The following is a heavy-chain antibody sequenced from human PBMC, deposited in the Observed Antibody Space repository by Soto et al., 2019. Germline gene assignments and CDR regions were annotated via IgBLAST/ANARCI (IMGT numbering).Heavy chain of an antibody. V-gene: IGHV4-39*01. D-gene: IGHD2-15*01. Sequence: SETLSLTCTVSGGSISSDSFYWAWIRQPPGKGLEWIGITYYSGDTYYNPSLAGRLTMSVDTSNQFSLTLRSLTAADTALYYCARNQPQRYCSGGTCRPAYGMDVWGQGTTVTVSS. CDR2: TYYSGDT. CDR1: GGSISSDSFY. J-gene: IGHJ6*02. CDR3: ARNQPQRYCSGGTCRPAYGMDV.